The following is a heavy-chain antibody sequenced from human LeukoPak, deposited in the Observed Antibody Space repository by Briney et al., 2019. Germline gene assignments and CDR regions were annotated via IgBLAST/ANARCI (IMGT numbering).Heavy chain of an antibody. Sequence: ASVKVSCKAYGGTFSSYAISWVRQAPGQGLEWMGGIIPIFGTVNYAQKFQGRVTITTDESTSTAYMELSSLRSEDTAVYYCARARPAAISPYYYMDVWGKGTTVTVSS. CDR1: GGTFSSYA. D-gene: IGHD2-2*01. CDR3: ARARPAAISPYYYMDV. V-gene: IGHV1-69*05. J-gene: IGHJ6*03. CDR2: IIPIFGTV.